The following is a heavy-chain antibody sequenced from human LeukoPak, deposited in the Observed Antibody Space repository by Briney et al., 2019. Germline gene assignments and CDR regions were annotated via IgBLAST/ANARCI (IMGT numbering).Heavy chain of an antibody. V-gene: IGHV1-69*13. CDR3: AKEWTAGEGGRASFDI. CDR1: GYTFTSYG. J-gene: IGHJ3*02. D-gene: IGHD3/OR15-3a*01. Sequence: ASVKVSCKGSGYTFTSYGISWVRQAPGQGLEWMGGIIPIFGTANYAQKFQGRVTITADESTSTAYMELSSLRSEDAAVYYCAKEWTAGEGGRASFDIWGQGTMVTVS. CDR2: IIPIFGTA.